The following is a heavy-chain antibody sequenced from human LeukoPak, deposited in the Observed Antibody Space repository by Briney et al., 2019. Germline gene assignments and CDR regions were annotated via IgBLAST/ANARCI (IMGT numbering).Heavy chain of an antibody. CDR1: GGSISSSNYF. V-gene: IGHV4-39*07. D-gene: IGHD5-12*01. CDR3: ARSCFAATNVCSYFDN. Sequence: SETLSLTCTVSGGSISSSNYFWAWIRQPPGKGLERIGSIYYSESPYYNPSLKSRVTISVDTSKNQFSLKLSSVTAADTAVYFCARSCFAATNVCSYFDNWGQGTLVTVSS. J-gene: IGHJ4*02. CDR2: IYYSESP.